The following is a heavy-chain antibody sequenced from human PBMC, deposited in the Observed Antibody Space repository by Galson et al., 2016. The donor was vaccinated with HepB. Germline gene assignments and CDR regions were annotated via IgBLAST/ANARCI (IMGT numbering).Heavy chain of an antibody. V-gene: IGHV3-33*01. CDR1: GFTFSSYG. Sequence: SLRLSCAASGFTFSSYGMHWVRQAPGKGQEWVAVIWYDGSNEYYADSVKGRFTISRDNSKNTLYLQMNSLRAEDTAVYYCASLGSLGSFSRGLYWGQGTLVTVSS. CDR2: IWYDGSNE. D-gene: IGHD3-10*01. J-gene: IGHJ4*02. CDR3: ASLGSLGSFSRGLY.